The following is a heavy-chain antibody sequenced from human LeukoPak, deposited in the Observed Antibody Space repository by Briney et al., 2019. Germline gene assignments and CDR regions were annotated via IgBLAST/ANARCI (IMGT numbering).Heavy chain of an antibody. D-gene: IGHD1-26*01. CDR3: ARGTMMGATTADY. V-gene: IGHV1-69*04. J-gene: IGHJ4*02. CDR1: GYTFTSYG. Sequence: SVKVSCKASGYTFTSYGISWVRQAPGQGLEWMGRIIPILGIANYAQKFQGRVTITADKSTSTAYMELSSLRSEDTAVYYCARGTMMGATTADYWGQGTLVTVSS. CDR2: IIPILGIA.